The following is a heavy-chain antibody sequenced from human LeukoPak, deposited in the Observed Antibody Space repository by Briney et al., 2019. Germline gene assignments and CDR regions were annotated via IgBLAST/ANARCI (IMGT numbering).Heavy chain of an antibody. D-gene: IGHD6-13*01. CDR2: IGGSGGST. Sequence: GGSLRLSCAASGLTFSNYAMSWVRQAPGKGLEWVSVIGGSGGSTNYADSVKGRFTISRDNSKNTLYLQMDSLRAEDTAVYYCAKDRDSSWPQNLFDPWGQGTLVTVSS. CDR3: AKDRDSSWPQNLFDP. V-gene: IGHV3-23*01. CDR1: GLTFSNYA. J-gene: IGHJ5*02.